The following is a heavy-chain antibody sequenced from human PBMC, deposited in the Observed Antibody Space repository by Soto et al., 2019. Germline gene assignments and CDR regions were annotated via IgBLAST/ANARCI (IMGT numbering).Heavy chain of an antibody. Sequence: GGSLRLSCAASGFTFRTSAMHWVRQAPGKGLEWVAFISYDGSLKYYADSVKGRFSISRDNSNNTLHLQMNSLRPEDTAVYYCARESEDLTSNFDYWGQGTLVTVSS. J-gene: IGHJ4*02. CDR2: ISYDGSLK. CDR1: GFTFRTSA. V-gene: IGHV3-30-3*01. CDR3: ARESEDLTSNFDY.